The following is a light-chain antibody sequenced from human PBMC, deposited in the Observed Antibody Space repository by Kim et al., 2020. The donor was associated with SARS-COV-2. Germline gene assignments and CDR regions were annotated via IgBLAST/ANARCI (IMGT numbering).Light chain of an antibody. J-gene: IGKJ2*01. CDR3: QQYNNWPRDT. V-gene: IGKV3-15*01. Sequence: GAPGERATLSCRASQSVSSNLAWDQQKPGQAPRLLIYGASTRATGIPARFSGSGSGTEFTLTISSLQSEDFAVYYCQQYNNWPRDTFGQGTKLEI. CDR1: QSVSSN. CDR2: GAS.